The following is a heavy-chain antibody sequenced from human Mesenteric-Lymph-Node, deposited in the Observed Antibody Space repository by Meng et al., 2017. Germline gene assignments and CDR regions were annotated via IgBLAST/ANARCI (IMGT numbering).Heavy chain of an antibody. CDR3: AAASITMVRGVKVVAFDI. CDR1: GFTFTSSA. V-gene: IGHV1-58*01. CDR2: IVVGSGNT. Sequence: SVKVSCKASGFTFTSSAVQWVRQGRGQRLEWIGWIVVGSGNTNYAQKFQERVTITRDMSTSTAYMELSSLRSEDTAVYYCAAASITMVRGVKVVAFDIWGQGTMVTVSS. J-gene: IGHJ3*02. D-gene: IGHD3-10*01.